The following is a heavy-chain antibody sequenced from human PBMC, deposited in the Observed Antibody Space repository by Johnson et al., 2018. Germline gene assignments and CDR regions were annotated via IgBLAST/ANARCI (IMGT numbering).Heavy chain of an antibody. V-gene: IGHV3-30*04. CDR1: GFTFSHYA. J-gene: IGHJ6*03. D-gene: IGHD2-2*01. CDR3: ASVNIDIVLVPAIGGHMAV. Sequence: QVQLVESGGGVVQPGTSLRLSCAASGFTFSHYAMHWVRQAPGKGLEWVAVISYDGRKKYYADSVKGQFTIPRDNSKNTLYLQMNSLRGDDKAIYFCASVNIDIVLVPAIGGHMAVWGKGTTVIVSS. CDR2: ISYDGRKK.